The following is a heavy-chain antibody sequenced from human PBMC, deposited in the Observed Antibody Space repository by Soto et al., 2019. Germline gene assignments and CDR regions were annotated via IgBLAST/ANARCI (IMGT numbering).Heavy chain of an antibody. V-gene: IGHV3-49*03. CDR3: TRVHTTGPIIPDY. CDR2: IRSKPYGGTT. Sequence: PGGSLRLSCTASGFTFGDYAMSWFRQAPGKGLEWVGFIRSKPYGGTTEYAASVKGRFTISRDDSKSIASLQMDSLKTEDTAMYYCTRVHTTGPIIPDYWGQGSLVTVSS. J-gene: IGHJ4*02. D-gene: IGHD1-1*01. CDR1: GFTFGDYA.